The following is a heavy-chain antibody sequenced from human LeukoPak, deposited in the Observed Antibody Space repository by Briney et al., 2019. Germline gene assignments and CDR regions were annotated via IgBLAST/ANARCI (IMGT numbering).Heavy chain of an antibody. CDR2: ISGNGGSA. Sequence: GGPLRLSCAASGFTFSTYALSWVRQAPGKGLEWVSSISGNGGSAYYTDSVKGRFTISRDNSKNTLYLQMNSLRAEDTAVYYCAKDLPTVNTWIYFDYWGQGTLVTVSS. D-gene: IGHD4-17*01. J-gene: IGHJ4*02. CDR3: AKDLPTVNTWIYFDY. CDR1: GFTFSTYA. V-gene: IGHV3-23*01.